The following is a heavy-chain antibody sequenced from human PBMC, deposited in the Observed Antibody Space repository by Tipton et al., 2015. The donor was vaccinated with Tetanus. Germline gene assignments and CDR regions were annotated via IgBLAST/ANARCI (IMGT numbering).Heavy chain of an antibody. V-gene: IGHV4-59*08. D-gene: IGHD6-6*01. CDR2: MYHSGQA. CDR3: ARRSVSARFDD. J-gene: IGHJ4*02. Sequence: TLSLTCTVSGGSISTYHWNWIRQFPGKGLEWIGYMYHSGQAYYNSSLKSRVVILVDTSKNQFSLKLSSVTAADTAVYYCARRSVSARFDDWGQGTQITVSS. CDR1: GGSISTYH.